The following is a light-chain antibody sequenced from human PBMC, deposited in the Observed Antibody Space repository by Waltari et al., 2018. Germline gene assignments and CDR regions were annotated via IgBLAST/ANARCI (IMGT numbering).Light chain of an antibody. CDR3: QQYYTTPYT. Sequence: DIVMTQSPDSLAMSLGERATINCKSSQSVLYSANNKNYLAWYQQKPGQPPNLHIYWASNRESGVPDRFSGSGSGTDFTLTISSLQAEDVAVYYCQQYYTTPYTFGQGTKLEIK. CDR1: QSVLYSANNKNY. CDR2: WAS. V-gene: IGKV4-1*01. J-gene: IGKJ2*01.